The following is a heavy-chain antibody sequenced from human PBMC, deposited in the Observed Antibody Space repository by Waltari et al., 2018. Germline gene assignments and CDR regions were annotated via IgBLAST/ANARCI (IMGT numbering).Heavy chain of an antibody. Sequence: QVQLVESGGGVVQPGRSLRLSCAASGFTFSSYAMPWVRQAPGKGLEWVAVISYDGSNKYYADSVKGRFTISRDNSKNTLYLQMNSLRAEDTAVYYCASPAVGIAVAGTDYWGQGTLVTVSS. CDR3: ASPAVGIAVAGTDY. CDR1: GFTFSSYA. CDR2: ISYDGSNK. J-gene: IGHJ4*02. D-gene: IGHD6-19*01. V-gene: IGHV3-30-3*01.